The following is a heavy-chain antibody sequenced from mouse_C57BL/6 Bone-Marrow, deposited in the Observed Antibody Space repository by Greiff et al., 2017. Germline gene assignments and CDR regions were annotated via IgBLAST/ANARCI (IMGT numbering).Heavy chain of an antibody. CDR2: INPNYGTT. Sequence: EVQLVESGPELVKPGASVKISCKASGYSFTDYNMNWVKQSNGKSLEWIGVINPNYGTTSYNQKFKGKATLTVDQSSSTAYMQLNSLTSEDSAVYYCARTFYGSSYNYAMDDWGQGTSVTVSS. CDR3: ARTFYGSSYNYAMDD. J-gene: IGHJ4*01. D-gene: IGHD1-1*01. CDR1: GYSFTDYN. V-gene: IGHV1-39*01.